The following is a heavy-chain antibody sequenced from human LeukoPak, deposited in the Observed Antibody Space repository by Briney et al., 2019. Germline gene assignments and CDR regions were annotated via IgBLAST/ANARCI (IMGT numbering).Heavy chain of an antibody. V-gene: IGHV3-30*02. CDR1: GFTFSSSG. Sequence: PGGSLRLSCAASGFTFSSSGMHWVCQAPGKRLEWVAFISYDGSNRYYADSVKGRFTISRDNSKNTLYLQMNSLRAEDTAVYYCAKETRGSYSDYWGQGALVTVSS. CDR3: AKETRGSYSDY. J-gene: IGHJ4*02. CDR2: ISYDGSNR. D-gene: IGHD5-12*01.